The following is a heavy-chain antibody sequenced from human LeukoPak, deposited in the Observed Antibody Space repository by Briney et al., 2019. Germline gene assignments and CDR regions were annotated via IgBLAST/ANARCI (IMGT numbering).Heavy chain of an antibody. CDR1: GDSVSSNSAA. D-gene: IGHD3-16*01. CDR2: TYFRSKWYY. V-gene: IGHV6-1*01. J-gene: IGHJ4*02. CDR3: ARSAVGGHNDF. Sequence: SQTLSLTCAISGDSVSSNSAAWIWLRQSPSRGLEWLARTYFRSKWYYDYAVSVKSRIVISPDTSKNQFSLQLNSVTPDDTAVYFCARSAVGGHNDFWGQGTLATVSS.